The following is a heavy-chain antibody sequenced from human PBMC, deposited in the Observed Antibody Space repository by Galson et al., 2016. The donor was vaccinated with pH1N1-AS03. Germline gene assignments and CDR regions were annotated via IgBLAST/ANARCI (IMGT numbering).Heavy chain of an antibody. D-gene: IGHD5-24*01. V-gene: IGHV3-23*01. CDR2: ISGSGGST. J-gene: IGHJ4*02. Sequence: LRLSCAASGFTFSSYAMIWVRQAPGKGLEWASAISGSGGSTYYADSVKGRFTISRDNSKNTLYLQMNSLRAEDTSVYYCAKGEMGVDYWGQGTLVTVSS. CDR1: GFTFSSYA. CDR3: AKGEMGVDY.